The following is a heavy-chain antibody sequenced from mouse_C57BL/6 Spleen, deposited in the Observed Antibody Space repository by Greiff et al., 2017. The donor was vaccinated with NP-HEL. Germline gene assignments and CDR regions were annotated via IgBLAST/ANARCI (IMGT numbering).Heavy chain of an antibody. CDR2: IDPSDSYT. J-gene: IGHJ4*01. CDR1: GYTFTSYW. D-gene: IGHD1-1*02. Sequence: QVQLQQPGAELVKPGASVKLSCKASGYTFTSYWMQWVKQRPGQGLEWIGEIDPSDSYTNYNQKFKGKATLTVDTSSSTAYMQLSSLTSEDSAVYYCAGGNYERDYYAMDYWGQGTSVTVSS. V-gene: IGHV1-50*01. CDR3: AGGNYERDYYAMDY.